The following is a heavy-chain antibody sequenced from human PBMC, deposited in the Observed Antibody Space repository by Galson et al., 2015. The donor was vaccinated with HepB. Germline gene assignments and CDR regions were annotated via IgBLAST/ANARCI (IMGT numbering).Heavy chain of an antibody. CDR2: MNPKSTNT. J-gene: IGHJ4*02. CDR1: GHTFTSYD. Sequence: SVKVSCKASGHTFTSYDVTWVRQAPGQGLEWMGWMNPKSTNTGYARKFQGRVTMTGDTSMDTAYMELSSLTSEDTAVYYCARAVRNQLLSEYWGQGTLVTVSP. CDR3: ARAVRNQLLSEY. V-gene: IGHV1-8*01. D-gene: IGHD1-26*01.